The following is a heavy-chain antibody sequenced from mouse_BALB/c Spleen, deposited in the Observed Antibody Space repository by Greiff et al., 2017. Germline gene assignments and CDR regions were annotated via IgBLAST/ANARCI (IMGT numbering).Heavy chain of an antibody. CDR2: IWAGGST. Sequence: QVQLKESGPGLVAPSQSLSITCTVSGFSLTSYGVHWVRQPPGKGLEWLGVIWAGGSTNYNSALMSRLSISKDNSKSQVFLKMNSLQTDDTAMYYCAREGRYGNYDYFDYWGQGTTLTVSS. CDR3: AREGRYGNYDYFDY. CDR1: GFSLTSYG. D-gene: IGHD2-10*02. J-gene: IGHJ2*01. V-gene: IGHV2-9*02.